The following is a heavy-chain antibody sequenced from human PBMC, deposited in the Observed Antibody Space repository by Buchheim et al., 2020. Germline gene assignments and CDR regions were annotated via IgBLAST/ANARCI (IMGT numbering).Heavy chain of an antibody. CDR3: AKMGIVGATPGVDYYYFDY. CDR1: GFTFSSYA. V-gene: IGHV3-23*01. Sequence: EVQLLESGGGLVQPGGSLRLSCAASGFTFSSYAMSWVRQAPGKGLEWVSAISGSGGSTYYADSVKGRFTISRDNSKNTLYRQMNSLRAEDTAVYYCAKMGIVGATPGVDYYYFDYWGQGTL. D-gene: IGHD1-26*01. J-gene: IGHJ4*02. CDR2: ISGSGGST.